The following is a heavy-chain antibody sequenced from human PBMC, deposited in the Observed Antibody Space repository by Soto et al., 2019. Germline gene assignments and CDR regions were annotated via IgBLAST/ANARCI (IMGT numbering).Heavy chain of an antibody. CDR1: GGSISSYY. V-gene: IGHV4-59*01. CDR2: IYYSGST. Sequence: QVQLQESGPGLVKPSETLSLTCTVSGGSISSYYWSWIRQPPGKGLEWIGYIYYSGSTNYNPSLRSRVTSSVDRPKNQFSLKRSSVTAADAAVYYCAQGGVRMDVWGQGTTVTVSS. D-gene: IGHD3-16*01. J-gene: IGHJ6*02. CDR3: AQGGVRMDV.